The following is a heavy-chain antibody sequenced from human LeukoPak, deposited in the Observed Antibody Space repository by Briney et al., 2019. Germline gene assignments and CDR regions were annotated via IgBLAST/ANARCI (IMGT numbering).Heavy chain of an antibody. Sequence: AASVKVSCKASGYTFTGYYIHWVRQAPGQGLEWMGWINPNNGGTSDAQKFQGRVTMTRDTSISTAYMELSRLRPDDTAVYYCARRYCSSTSCYDYFDYWGQGTLVTVSS. CDR2: INPNNGGT. D-gene: IGHD2-2*01. CDR3: ARRYCSSTSCYDYFDY. J-gene: IGHJ4*02. V-gene: IGHV1-2*02. CDR1: GYTFTGYY.